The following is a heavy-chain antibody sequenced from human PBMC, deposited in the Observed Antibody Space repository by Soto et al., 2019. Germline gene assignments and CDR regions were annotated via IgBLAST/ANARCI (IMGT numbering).Heavy chain of an antibody. Sequence: QLQLQESGPGLVKPWETLSLTCTVSYGSISVSNVFWGWVSQPPGKGLEWIGNIDYSGTAYFNPSLGSRVNVPVDTAKNQYSLTLYAVTAADTAVYYCARNTGRHLDFWGQGSLVTVSS. D-gene: IGHD5-18*01. CDR2: IDYSGTA. CDR1: YGSISVSNVF. V-gene: IGHV4-39*01. J-gene: IGHJ4*02. CDR3: ARNTGRHLDF.